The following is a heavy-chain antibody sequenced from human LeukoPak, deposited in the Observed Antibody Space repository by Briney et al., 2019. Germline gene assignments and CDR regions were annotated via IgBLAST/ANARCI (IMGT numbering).Heavy chain of an antibody. Sequence: PGGSLRLSCAASGFAFSTYAMSWVRQAPGKGLEWGSAISGSGDRTYYTDSVKGRFSISRDNSKNTLYLQMNSLRAEDTAVYYCAKERTSEGYFDYWGQGTLVTVSS. CDR3: AKERTSEGYFDY. D-gene: IGHD2-2*01. CDR1: GFAFSTYA. CDR2: ISGSGDRT. J-gene: IGHJ4*02. V-gene: IGHV3-23*01.